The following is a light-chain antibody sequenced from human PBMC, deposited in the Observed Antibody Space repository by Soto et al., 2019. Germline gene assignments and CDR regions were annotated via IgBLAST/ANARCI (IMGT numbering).Light chain of an antibody. CDR1: QSVSSGY. CDR2: DAS. Sequence: EIMMTQSPGTLSLSPGERVTLSCRASQSVSSGYLAWYQQKPGQAPRLLIFDASSRAAGIPDRFSGSGSGTDFTLSISKLEPEDFAVYYCQQYGSSPRTFGQGTKVEIK. CDR3: QQYGSSPRT. J-gene: IGKJ1*01. V-gene: IGKV3-20*01.